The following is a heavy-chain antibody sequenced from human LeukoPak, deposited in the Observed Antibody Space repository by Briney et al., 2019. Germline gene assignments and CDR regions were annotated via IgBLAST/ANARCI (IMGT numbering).Heavy chain of an antibody. V-gene: IGHV5-51*01. J-gene: IGHJ6*02. Sequence: GESLKISCKGSGYSFTSYWIGWVRQMLGKGLEWMGTIYPDDSETRYSPSSQGQVTISADKSISTAYLQWSTLEASDTATYYCARPSSGTYYGMDVWGQGTTVTVSS. CDR2: IYPDDSET. CDR1: GYSFTSYW. D-gene: IGHD1-26*01. CDR3: ARPSSGTYYGMDV.